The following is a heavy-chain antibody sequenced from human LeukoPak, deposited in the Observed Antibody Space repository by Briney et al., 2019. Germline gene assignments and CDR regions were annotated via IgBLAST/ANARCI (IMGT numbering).Heavy chain of an antibody. Sequence: GGSLRLSCAASGFTFSNYWMSWVRQVPGKGLEWVANIKQDGSEKYYVDSVKGRFTISRDNAKNSLYLQMNSLRAEDTAVYYCAKVDGYNFDYWGQGTLVTVSS. V-gene: IGHV3-7*03. J-gene: IGHJ4*02. CDR1: GFTFSNYW. D-gene: IGHD5-24*01. CDR3: AKVDGYNFDY. CDR2: IKQDGSEK.